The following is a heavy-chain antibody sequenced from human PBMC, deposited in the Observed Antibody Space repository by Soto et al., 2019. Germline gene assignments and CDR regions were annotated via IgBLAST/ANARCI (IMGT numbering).Heavy chain of an antibody. J-gene: IGHJ4*02. CDR3: AKESEDLTSNFDY. CDR1: GFTFTRYS. V-gene: IGHV3-21*06. CDR2: ISSTTNYI. Sequence: KAGGSLRLSCAASGFTFTRYSMNWVRQAPGKGLEWVSSISSTTNYIYYGDSMKVLFTISRDNAKNSLYLEMNSLRAEDTAVYYCAKESEDLTSNFDYWGQGTLVTVSS.